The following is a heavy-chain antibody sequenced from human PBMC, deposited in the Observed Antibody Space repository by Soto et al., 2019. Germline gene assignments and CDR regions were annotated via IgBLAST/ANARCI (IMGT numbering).Heavy chain of an antibody. D-gene: IGHD2-15*01. CDR2: INPGNGNT. J-gene: IGHJ6*02. V-gene: IGHV1-3*01. CDR3: ARGGDIVVVAADYGMDV. Sequence: ASVKVSCKASGYTFTNYALHWVRQAPGQRLEWMGWINPGNGNTKSSQKFQGRVTITRDTSASTAYMELSSLRSEDTAVYYCARGGDIVVVAADYGMDVWAKGPRSPSP. CDR1: GYTFTNYA.